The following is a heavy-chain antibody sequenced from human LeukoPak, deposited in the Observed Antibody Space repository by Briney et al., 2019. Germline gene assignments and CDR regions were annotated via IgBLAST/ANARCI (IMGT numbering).Heavy chain of an antibody. V-gene: IGHV3-53*01. CDR3: ASSVYSGSPTKSFDY. D-gene: IGHD2-21*01. CDR2: IHSGGVT. CDR1: GFTVSSQY. Sequence: GGSLRLSCAASGFTVSSQYMNWVRQAPGKGLEWVSVIHSGGVTYYADSVKGRFTISRDNSKNILYLQMDSLRADDTAIYYCASSVYSGSPTKSFDYGGRGTLITASS. J-gene: IGHJ4*02.